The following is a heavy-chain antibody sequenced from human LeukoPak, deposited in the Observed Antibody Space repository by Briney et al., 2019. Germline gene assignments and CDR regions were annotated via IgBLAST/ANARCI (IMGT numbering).Heavy chain of an antibody. V-gene: IGHV4-59*07. CDR1: GGSISSYY. CDR3: ARARYVNSFYAFDI. J-gene: IGHJ3*02. D-gene: IGHD3-9*01. CDR2: LSKSGNT. Sequence: SDTLSLTCTVSGGSISSYYWSWIRLPPGKGLEWIGYLSKSGNTNYSPSLKSRVTIFGDTSKNQSFLKLSSVTAADTAMYYCARARYVNSFYAFDIWGQGTLVTCSS.